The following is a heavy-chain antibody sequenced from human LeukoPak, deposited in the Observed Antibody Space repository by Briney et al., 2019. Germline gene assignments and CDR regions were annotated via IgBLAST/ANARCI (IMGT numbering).Heavy chain of an antibody. D-gene: IGHD3-22*01. CDR1: GGSFTTHY. CDR3: ASDCISMNAFDA. Sequence: PSETLSLTCTVSGGSFTTHYWSWIRQPPGKGLEWIGYISYIGSTNYNPSLKSRVTISIDTSKNEVSLMLTSVTAADTAVYYCASDCISMNAFDAWGQGTMVTVSS. CDR2: ISYIGST. V-gene: IGHV4-59*11. J-gene: IGHJ3*01.